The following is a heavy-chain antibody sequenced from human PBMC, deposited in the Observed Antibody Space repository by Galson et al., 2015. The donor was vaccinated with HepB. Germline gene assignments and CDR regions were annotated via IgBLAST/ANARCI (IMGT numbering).Heavy chain of an antibody. V-gene: IGHV3-30*04. D-gene: IGHD6-25*01. Sequence: SLRLSCAASGFTFSTYAIHWVRQAPGKGLEWVAVISYDGGNEYYADSLEGRFTISRDNSKNKLYLQMNSLRADDTALYYCARTAAPYYYYFGFGRLGPRDRGHRLL. CDR2: ISYDGGNE. J-gene: IGHJ6*02. CDR1: GFTFSTYA. CDR3: ARTAAPYYYYFGFGR.